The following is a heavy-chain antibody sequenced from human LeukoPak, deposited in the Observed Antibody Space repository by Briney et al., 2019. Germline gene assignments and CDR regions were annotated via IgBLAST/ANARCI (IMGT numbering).Heavy chain of an antibody. J-gene: IGHJ4*02. V-gene: IGHV3-30*18. CDR2: ISYDGTNK. CDR3: AKENDFVY. D-gene: IGHD3-3*01. CDR1: EFTFSSYS. Sequence: GGSLRLSCAASEFTFSSYSMNWVRQAPGKGLGWVAVISYDGTNKYYADSVKGRFTISRDNSKSTLYLQMNSLRAEDTAVYYCAKENDFVYWGQGTLVTVSS.